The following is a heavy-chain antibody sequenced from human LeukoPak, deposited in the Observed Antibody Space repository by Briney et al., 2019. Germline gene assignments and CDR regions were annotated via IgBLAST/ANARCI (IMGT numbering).Heavy chain of an antibody. D-gene: IGHD3-10*01. V-gene: IGHV3-48*02. J-gene: IGHJ4*02. Sequence: PGGSLRLSCAASGFTFSSYGMHWVRQAPGKGLEWVSYIRSSSTIYYADSVKGRFTISRDNAKNSLYLQMNSLRDEDTAVYYCARDGVYYYGSGSYYNCGFDYWGQGTLVTVSS. CDR2: IRSSSTI. CDR1: GFTFSSYG. CDR3: ARDGVYYYGSGSYYNCGFDY.